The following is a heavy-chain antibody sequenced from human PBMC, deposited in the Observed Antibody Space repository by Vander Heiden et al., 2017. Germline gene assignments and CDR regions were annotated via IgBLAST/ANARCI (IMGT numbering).Heavy chain of an antibody. V-gene: IGHV4-34*01. D-gene: IGHD6-6*01. CDR1: GGSFSGYY. CDR3: ARDYGSSSD. CDR2: INLSGGT. Sequence: QVQLQQWGAGLLRPAETLSLNCAVYGGSFSGYYWSWVRQPPGKGLEWIGQINLSGGTNYNPSLKSRVTISVDTSKNQFSLKVNSVTAADTAVYYCARDYGSSSDWGQGTLVTVSS. J-gene: IGHJ4*02.